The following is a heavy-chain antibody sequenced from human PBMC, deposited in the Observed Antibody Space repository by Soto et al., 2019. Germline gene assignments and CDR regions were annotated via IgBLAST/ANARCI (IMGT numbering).Heavy chain of an antibody. D-gene: IGHD6-19*01. Sequence: QVQLVQSGAEVKKPGSSVKVSCKASGGTFSSYTISWVRQAPGQGLEWMGRIIPILGIANYAQKFQGRVTITADKSTSTAYMELSSLRSVDTAVYYCARLRTYDSSVSHRLAFDIWGQGTMATVSS. V-gene: IGHV1-69*02. CDR2: IIPILGIA. J-gene: IGHJ3*02. CDR3: ARLRTYDSSVSHRLAFDI. CDR1: GGTFSSYT.